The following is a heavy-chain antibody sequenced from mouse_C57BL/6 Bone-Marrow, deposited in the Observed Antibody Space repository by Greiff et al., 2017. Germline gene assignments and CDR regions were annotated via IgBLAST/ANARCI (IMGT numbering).Heavy chain of an antibody. V-gene: IGHV1-81*01. J-gene: IGHJ4*01. D-gene: IGHD4-1*01. CDR1: GYTFTSYG. CDR2: IYPRSGNT. Sequence: QVQLQQSGAELARPGASVKLSCKASGYTFTSYGISWVKQRTGQGLEWIGEIYPRSGNTYYNEKFKGKATLTADKSSSTAYMELRSLTSEDSAVYFCARSNPYWDVTYYYYAMDYWGQGTSVTVSS. CDR3: ARSNPYWDVTYYYYAMDY.